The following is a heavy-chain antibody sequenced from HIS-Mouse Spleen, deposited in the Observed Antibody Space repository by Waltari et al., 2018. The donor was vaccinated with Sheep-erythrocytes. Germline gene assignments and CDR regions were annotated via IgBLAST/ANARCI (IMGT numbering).Heavy chain of an antibody. Sequence: EVQLLESGGGLVQPGGSLRLSCAASGFTFSRYALSWVRQGPGRGLEWVAALMRIGGSQYYADSVKDRFTSSRDNSKNTLYLQMNSLRAEDTAVYYCAKRRTGDGGLDYWGQGTLVTVSS. J-gene: IGHJ4*02. V-gene: IGHV3-23*01. D-gene: IGHD2-21*02. CDR3: AKRRTGDGGLDY. CDR2: LMRIGGSQ. CDR1: GFTFSRYA.